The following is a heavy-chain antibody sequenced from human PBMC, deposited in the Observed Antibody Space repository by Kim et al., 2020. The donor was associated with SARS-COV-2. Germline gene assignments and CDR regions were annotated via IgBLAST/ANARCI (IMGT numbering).Heavy chain of an antibody. V-gene: IGHV4-39*07. CDR2: IYYSGST. Sequence: SETLSLTCTVSGGSISSSSYYWGWIRQPPGKGLEWIGSIYYSGSTYYNPSLKSRVTISVDTSKNQFSLKLSSVTAADTAVYYCARETVTFYYYYYGMDV. CDR1: GGSISSSSYY. J-gene: IGHJ6*01. D-gene: IGHD4-17*01. CDR3: ARETVTFYYYYYGMDV.